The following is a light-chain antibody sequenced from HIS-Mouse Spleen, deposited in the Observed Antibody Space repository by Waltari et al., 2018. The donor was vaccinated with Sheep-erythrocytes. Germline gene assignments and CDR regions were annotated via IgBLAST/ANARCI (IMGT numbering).Light chain of an antibody. J-gene: IGLJ2*01. CDR2: DVS. V-gene: IGLV2-11*01. Sequence: QSALTQPRSVSGSPGQSVTIPGTGTRSYVGGYNHVPRYQQHPGKAPKLMIYDVSKRPSGVPDRFSGSKSGNTASLTISGLQAEDEADYYCCSYAGSYTFVVFGGGTKLTVL. CDR1: RSYVGGYNH. CDR3: CSYAGSYTFVV.